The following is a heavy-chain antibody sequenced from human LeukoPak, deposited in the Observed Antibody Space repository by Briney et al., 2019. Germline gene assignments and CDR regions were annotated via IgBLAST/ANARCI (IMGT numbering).Heavy chain of an antibody. D-gene: IGHD6-6*01. CDR2: IYYSGST. J-gene: IGHJ4*02. Sequence: SETLSLTCTVSGGSISSSNYYWGWIRQPPGKGLEWIGSIYYSGSTYYNPSLKSRVTISVDTSKNQFSLKLSSVTAADTAVYYCARLYSNSLYYFDYWGQGTLVTVSS. CDR1: GGSISSSNYY. V-gene: IGHV4-39*01. CDR3: ARLYSNSLYYFDY.